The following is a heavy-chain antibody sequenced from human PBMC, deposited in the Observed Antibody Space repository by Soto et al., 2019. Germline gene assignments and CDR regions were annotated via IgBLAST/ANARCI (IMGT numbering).Heavy chain of an antibody. D-gene: IGHD5-18*01. CDR2: ISGSGGST. Sequence: GGSLRLSCAASGFTFSSYAMSWVRQAPGKGLEWVSAISGSGGSTYYADSVKGRFTISRDNSKNTLYLQMNSLRAEDTAVYYCAKDLGYSYGQRSAFDIWGQGTMVTVSS. CDR3: AKDLGYSYGQRSAFDI. J-gene: IGHJ3*02. CDR1: GFTFSSYA. V-gene: IGHV3-23*01.